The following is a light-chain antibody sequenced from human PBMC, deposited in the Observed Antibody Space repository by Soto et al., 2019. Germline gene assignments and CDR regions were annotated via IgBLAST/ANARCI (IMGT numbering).Light chain of an antibody. CDR2: DNI. CDR1: SSNIGSNY. Sequence: QSVLTQPPSVSAAPGQRVTISCSGSSSNIGSNYVSWYQQLPGSAPKLLIYDNIQRPSGIPDRFSGSRSGTSATLGITGLQAGDEADYYCGTWTSSMSAVVFGGGTKLTVL. J-gene: IGLJ2*01. CDR3: GTWTSSMSAVV. V-gene: IGLV1-51*01.